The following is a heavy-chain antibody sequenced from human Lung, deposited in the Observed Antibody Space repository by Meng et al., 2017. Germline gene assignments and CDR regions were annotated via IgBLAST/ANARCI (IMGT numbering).Heavy chain of an antibody. Sequence: EWRRGAACGCLERPGGALRPSCVAFGVSFTDVWMSGVRQAPGKGLEWVGSIKRNSDGGTTDYAAPVKGRFTISRDDSKNTLYLQMNSLITEDTALYFCATGAAAADHWGQGTLVTVSS. CDR3: ATGAAAADH. CDR2: IKRNSDGGTT. V-gene: IGHV3-15*01. J-gene: IGHJ4*02. CDR1: GVSFTDVW. D-gene: IGHD6-13*01.